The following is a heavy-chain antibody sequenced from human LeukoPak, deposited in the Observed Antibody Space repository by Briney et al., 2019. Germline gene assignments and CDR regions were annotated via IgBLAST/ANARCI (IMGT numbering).Heavy chain of an antibody. V-gene: IGHV3-66*01. D-gene: IGHD5-18*01. CDR1: VFTVSSNY. J-gene: IGHJ4*02. Sequence: GGSLRLSFSASVFTVSSNYIRWVRQAPGKGLELVSFIYSGGMTYYGDSVKGKFTISRDNYKNTLYLQMNSLRAEDTAVYYCARDKGIQLWYYFDYWGQGTLVTVSS. CDR3: ARDKGIQLWYYFDY. CDR2: IYSGGMT.